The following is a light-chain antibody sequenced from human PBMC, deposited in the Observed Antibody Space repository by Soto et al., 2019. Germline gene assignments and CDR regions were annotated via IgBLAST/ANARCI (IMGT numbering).Light chain of an antibody. V-gene: IGKV3-20*01. Sequence: EIVLTQSPGTLSLSPGERATLSCRASQSVRSNFLAWYQRKPGQAPRLLIYGASTRATGIPERFSGSGSGTDFTLTIRRLEPEDFAVYYCQQYGSSPPYTFGQGTKLEIK. CDR2: GAS. CDR3: QQYGSSPPYT. CDR1: QSVRSNF. J-gene: IGKJ2*01.